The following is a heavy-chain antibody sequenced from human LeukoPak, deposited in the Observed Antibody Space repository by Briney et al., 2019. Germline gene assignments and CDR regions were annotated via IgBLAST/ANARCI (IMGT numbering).Heavy chain of an antibody. D-gene: IGHD2-2*01. J-gene: IGHJ4*02. Sequence: RMNWDRQAPGKGVEWVSSISSITSYIYYAHSVNGPFTISRYNPKNSLYLQINSLRAEDTAVYYCARGDRDLYCSSTSCYPVLGGQGTLVTVSS. CDR3: ARGDRDLYCSSTSCYPVL. CDR2: ISSITSYI. V-gene: IGHV3-21*01. CDR1: R.